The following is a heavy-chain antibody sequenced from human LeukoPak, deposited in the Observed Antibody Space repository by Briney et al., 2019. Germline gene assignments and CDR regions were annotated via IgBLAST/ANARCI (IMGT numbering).Heavy chain of an antibody. J-gene: IGHJ6*02. D-gene: IGHD6-19*01. Sequence: PGGSLRLSCTASGFTLSSHGMHWVRQAPGEGLEWVAVISYDGRNEYYADSMRGRFTVSRDNSKNTLYLQMNSVRAEDTAVYYCARDRWGYSSPIRGMDVWGQGTTVTVSS. CDR1: GFTLSSHG. CDR3: ARDRWGYSSPIRGMDV. CDR2: ISYDGRNE. V-gene: IGHV3-30*03.